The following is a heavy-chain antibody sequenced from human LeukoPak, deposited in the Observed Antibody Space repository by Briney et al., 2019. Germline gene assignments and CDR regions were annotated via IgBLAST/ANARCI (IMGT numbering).Heavy chain of an antibody. CDR1: GFTFSSYG. CDR2: IWYDGSNK. Sequence: GGSLRLSCAASGFTFSSYGMHWVRQAPGKGLEWVAVIWYDGSNKYYADSVKGRFTISRDNAKNSLYLQMNSLRAEDTAVYYCAGRDYYDSSGYYYGFDYWGQGTLVTVSS. V-gene: IGHV3-33*03. CDR3: AGRDYYDSSGYYYGFDY. D-gene: IGHD3-22*01. J-gene: IGHJ4*02.